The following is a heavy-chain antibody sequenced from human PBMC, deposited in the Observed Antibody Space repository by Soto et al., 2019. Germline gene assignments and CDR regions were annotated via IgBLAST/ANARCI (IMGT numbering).Heavy chain of an antibody. CDR2: IYHSGST. D-gene: IGHD3-3*01. J-gene: IGHJ4*02. CDR3: ARARRLDYDFWTYFDY. CDR1: GYSISSGDY. V-gene: IGHV4-38-2*01. Sequence: SETLSLTCAVSGYSISSGDYWGWIRQPPGKGLEWIGSIYHSGSTYYNPSLKSRVTISVDTSKNQFSLKLSSVTAADTAVYYCARARRLDYDFWTYFDYWGQGTLVTVSS.